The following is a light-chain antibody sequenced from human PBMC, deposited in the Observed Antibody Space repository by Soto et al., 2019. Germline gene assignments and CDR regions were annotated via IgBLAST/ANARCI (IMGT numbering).Light chain of an antibody. J-gene: IGKJ2*01. V-gene: IGKV3-20*01. Sequence: IVLTQSPGTLSLSPGQRATLSCRASESISRDYLAWYQQRLGQAPRLLIYGASSGATGIPDRFSGSGSGTDFTLTISSLEPEDFAIYYCQQYGGVPYTFGQGTKLEIK. CDR1: ESISRDY. CDR3: QQYGGVPYT. CDR2: GAS.